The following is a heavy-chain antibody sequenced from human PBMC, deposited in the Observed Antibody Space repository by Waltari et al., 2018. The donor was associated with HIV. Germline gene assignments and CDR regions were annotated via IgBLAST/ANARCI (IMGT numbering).Heavy chain of an antibody. CDR3: VRGGQWLNWFGP. CDR2: TYYRSRWYN. CDR1: GDSVSSHSAA. V-gene: IGHV6-1*01. J-gene: IGHJ5*02. Sequence: QGQLQQSGPGLVKPSQTLSLTCVISGDSVSSHSAAWNWIRQSPSRGLEWLGRTYYRSRWYNEYAVSVKSRITINQDTSKNQFSLQLKSVTPEDTAVYYCVRGGQWLNWFGPWGPGTLVTVSS. D-gene: IGHD6-19*01.